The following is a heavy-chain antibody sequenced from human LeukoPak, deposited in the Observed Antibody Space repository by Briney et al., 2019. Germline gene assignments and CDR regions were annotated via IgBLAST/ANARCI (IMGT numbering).Heavy chain of an antibody. CDR2: MNPYSGDR. V-gene: IGHV1-8*03. Sequence: ASVKVSCKTSGYTFTTHHINWVRQATGQGLEWLGWMNPYSGDRGYAQKFQGRLSITSDTSISTAYMELSSLRSDDTAVYFCARTTSLTASGYDYWGQGTLVTVSS. J-gene: IGHJ4*02. D-gene: IGHD4-17*01. CDR1: GYTFTTHH. CDR3: ARTTSLTASGYDY.